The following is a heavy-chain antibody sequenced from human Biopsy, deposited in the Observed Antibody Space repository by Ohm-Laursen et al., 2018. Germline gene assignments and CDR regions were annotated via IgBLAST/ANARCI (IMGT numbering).Heavy chain of an antibody. Sequence: ASVKVSCKAPGGTFSNYGVNWVRQAPGQGLEWLGGNIPILGTGNYAQEFQDRVTVAADTSTSTATMELRSLRSDDTAVYYCATKLTGYFHHWGQGTPVIVSS. CDR3: ATKLTGYFHH. CDR1: GGTFSNYG. J-gene: IGHJ1*01. V-gene: IGHV1-69*06. D-gene: IGHD3-9*01. CDR2: NIPILGTG.